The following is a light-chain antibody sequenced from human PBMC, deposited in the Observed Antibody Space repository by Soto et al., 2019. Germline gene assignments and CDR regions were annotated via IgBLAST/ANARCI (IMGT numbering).Light chain of an antibody. Sequence: QSVLTQPRSXXXXXXXXXXXSCTGTSSDVGTYNYVSWYQQHPGKAPKVMIYDVSERPSGVPDRFSGSKSGNTASLTISGLQAEDEADYYCCSYAGSPRYVLGTGTKLTVL. CDR2: DVS. CDR3: CSYAGSPRYV. V-gene: IGLV2-11*01. J-gene: IGLJ1*01. CDR1: SSDVGTYNY.